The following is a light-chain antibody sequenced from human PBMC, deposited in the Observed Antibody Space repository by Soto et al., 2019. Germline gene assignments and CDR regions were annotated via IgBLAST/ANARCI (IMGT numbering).Light chain of an antibody. CDR3: QQSRT. CDR1: QSIISY. CDR2: AAS. V-gene: IGKV1-39*01. J-gene: IGKJ1*01. Sequence: DIQMTQSPSSLSSSVVYIVTITFRSSQSIISYLNWYQQKPGKAPKLLIYAASSLQSGVPSRFSGSGSGTGFTLTISSLQPEDFATYYCQQSRTFGQGTKVDIK.